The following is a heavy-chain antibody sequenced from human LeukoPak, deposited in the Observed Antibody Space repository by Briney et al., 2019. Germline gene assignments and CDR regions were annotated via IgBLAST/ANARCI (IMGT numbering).Heavy chain of an antibody. D-gene: IGHD2-2*01. Sequence: ASVKVSCKASGYTFTGYYMHWVRQAPGQGLEWMGWINPNRGGTNYAQKFQGRVTMTRDTSISTAYMELSRLRSDDTAVYYCAFWNQLPGFDYWGQGTLVTVSS. CDR3: AFWNQLPGFDY. CDR1: GYTFTGYY. J-gene: IGHJ4*02. CDR2: INPNRGGT. V-gene: IGHV1-2*02.